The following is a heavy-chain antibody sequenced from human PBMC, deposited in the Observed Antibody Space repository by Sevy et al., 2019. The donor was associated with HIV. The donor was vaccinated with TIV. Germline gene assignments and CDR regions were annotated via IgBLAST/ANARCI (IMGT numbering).Heavy chain of an antibody. D-gene: IGHD3-22*01. J-gene: IGHJ3*02. CDR3: AQDVYDSSGYYPMGAFDI. CDR2: ISGSGGST. V-gene: IGHV3-23*01. Sequence: GGSLRLSCAASRFTFVTYAMNWVRQAPGKGLEWVSGISGSGGSTYYADSVKGRFTISRDNSKNTLYLQMNSLRAEDTAVYYCAQDVYDSSGYYPMGAFDIWGQGTMVTVSS. CDR1: RFTFVTYA.